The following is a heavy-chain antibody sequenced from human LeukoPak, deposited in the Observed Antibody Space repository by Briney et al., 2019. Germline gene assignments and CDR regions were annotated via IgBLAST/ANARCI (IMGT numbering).Heavy chain of an antibody. CDR3: SRAGYSYGTGYYFDY. D-gene: IGHD5-18*01. J-gene: IGHJ4*02. CDR2: IYYTGAT. CDR1: GGSISSGGYY. V-gene: IGHV4-61*08. Sequence: SETLSLTCTVSGGSISSGGYYWSWIRQHPGKGLEWIGYIYYTGATYYNPSLKSRVTISLDTSKNQFSLKLSSVTAADAAVYYCSRAGYSYGTGYYFDYWGQGALVTVSS.